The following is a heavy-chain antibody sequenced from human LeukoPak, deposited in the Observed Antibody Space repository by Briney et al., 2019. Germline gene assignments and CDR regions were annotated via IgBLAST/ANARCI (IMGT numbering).Heavy chain of an antibody. D-gene: IGHD3-22*01. CDR1: GGSISSTNYY. J-gene: IGHJ4*02. Sequence: PSETLSLTCTVSGGSISSTNYYWDWIRQPPGKGLEWIGSIYYSGSTYYNSSLKSRVTISVDTSKDQCSLKLSSVTAADTAVYCCARADSSGSHPFDYWGQGTLVTVSS. CDR2: IYYSGST. CDR3: ARADSSGSHPFDY. V-gene: IGHV4-39*01.